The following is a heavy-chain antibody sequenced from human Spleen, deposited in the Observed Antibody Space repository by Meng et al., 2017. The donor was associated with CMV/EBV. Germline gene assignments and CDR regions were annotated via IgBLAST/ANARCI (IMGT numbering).Heavy chain of an antibody. Sequence: KISCKASGGTFSNYAINWVRQAPGQGLEWMGGIIPIFGITNYARNFQHRVTITTDEPTSTAYMELSGLTSDDTAVYYCARQSNWGSADRRFDYWGQGALVTVSS. D-gene: IGHD7-27*01. V-gene: IGHV1-69*05. J-gene: IGHJ4*02. CDR3: ARQSNWGSADRRFDY. CDR1: GGTFSNYA. CDR2: IIPIFGIT.